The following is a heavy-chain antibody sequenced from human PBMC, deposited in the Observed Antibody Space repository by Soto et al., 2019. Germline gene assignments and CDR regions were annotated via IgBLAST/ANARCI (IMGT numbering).Heavy chain of an antibody. CDR1: GFTLSSYS. D-gene: IGHD6-19*01. J-gene: IGHJ4*02. V-gene: IGHV3-48*02. CDR2: ISGSGGTI. Sequence: EVQLVESGGGLVQPGGSLRLYCAASGFTLSSYSMHWVRQAPGKGLEWVSYISGSGGTIYYADSVKGRFTISRDNAKNSLSVQMNSLRDEDTAVYFCARETGLRSSGWSYYFDFGGQGTRVTVSS. CDR3: ARETGLRSSGWSYYFDF.